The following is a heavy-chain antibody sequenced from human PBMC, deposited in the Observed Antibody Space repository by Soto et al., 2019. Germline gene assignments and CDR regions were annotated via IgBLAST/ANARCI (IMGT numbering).Heavy chain of an antibody. CDR1: GGSISSYY. D-gene: IGHD3-22*01. J-gene: IGHJ6*02. CDR3: ARDRRSGTFFDYYDSSGYYGMDV. CDR2: IYYSGST. V-gene: IGHV4-59*01. Sequence: SETLSLTCTVSGGSISSYYWSWIRQPPGKGLEWIGYIYYSGSTNYNPSLKSRVTISVDTSKNQFSLKLSSVTAADTAVYYCARDRRSGTFFDYYDSSGYYGMDVWGQGTTVTVSS.